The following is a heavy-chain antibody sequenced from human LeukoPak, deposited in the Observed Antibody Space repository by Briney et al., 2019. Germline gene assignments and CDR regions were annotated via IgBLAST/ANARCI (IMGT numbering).Heavy chain of an antibody. Sequence: GGSLRLSCAASDFTVSNNYMNWVRQAPGKGLEWVSVIYSGGSTYYADSVKGRFTISRDNSKNTVFLQMSSLRAEDAAVYYCAREPWSANYYYGMDVWGQGTTVIVS. D-gene: IGHD3-3*01. V-gene: IGHV3-53*01. J-gene: IGHJ6*02. CDR3: AREPWSANYYYGMDV. CDR1: DFTVSNNY. CDR2: IYSGGST.